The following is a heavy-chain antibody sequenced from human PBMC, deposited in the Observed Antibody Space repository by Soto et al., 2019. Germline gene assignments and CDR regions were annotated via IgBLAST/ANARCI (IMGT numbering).Heavy chain of an antibody. CDR3: ATSSDSGFDP. V-gene: IGHV1-18*04. CDR2: IKPDNGDT. D-gene: IGHD3-10*01. Sequence: QLQLVQSGAEVERPGASVRVSCKAYGYPFSKYGISWIRQATGQGLEWMGWIKPDNGDTNYAQKFQGRVTMTTDTASNPAYMELRSLRSDDTAVYYCATSSDSGFDPWGQGTLVSVSS. CDR1: GYPFSKYG. J-gene: IGHJ5*02.